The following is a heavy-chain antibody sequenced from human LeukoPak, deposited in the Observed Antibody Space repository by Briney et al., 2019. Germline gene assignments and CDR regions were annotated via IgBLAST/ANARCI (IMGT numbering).Heavy chain of an antibody. D-gene: IGHD3-10*01. CDR1: GFTFTNYA. CDR2: ISGNGGRT. CDR3: TRDITLTRGGRSDY. V-gene: IGHV3-23*01. J-gene: IGHJ4*02. Sequence: GSLRLSCAASGFTFTNYAMSWVRQAPGKGLGWVSAISGNGGRTYYADSVRGRFTISRDNSKNTLYLQMNSLKAEDTAVYYCTRDITLTRGGRSDYWGQGTLVTVSA.